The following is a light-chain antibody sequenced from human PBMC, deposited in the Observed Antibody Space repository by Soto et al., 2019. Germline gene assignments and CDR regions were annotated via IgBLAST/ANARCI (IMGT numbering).Light chain of an antibody. V-gene: IGLV1-44*01. CDR1: SSNIGTNT. CDR3: QTWGTGIWV. Sequence: QSVLTQPPSASGTPGQRVSISCSGGSSNIGTNTVNWYQHLPGTAPKLLIFSNDERPSGVPDRFSGSKSGTSASLAISGLQSDDEADYYCQTWGTGIWVFGGGTKLTVL. J-gene: IGLJ3*02. CDR2: SND.